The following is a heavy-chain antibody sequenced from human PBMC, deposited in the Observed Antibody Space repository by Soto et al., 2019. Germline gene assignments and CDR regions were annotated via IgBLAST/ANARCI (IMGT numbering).Heavy chain of an antibody. CDR3: ARDYYDSSGYYYFDY. J-gene: IGHJ4*02. V-gene: IGHV1-69*01. Sequence: QLQLVQSGAEVKKPGSSVKVSCTASGGTFSRYAISWVRQAPGQGLEWMGGIIPICGTANYAQKFQGRVTITADESTSTAYMELSSLRSEDTAVYYCARDYYDSSGYYYFDYWGQGTLVTVSS. D-gene: IGHD3-22*01. CDR1: GGTFSRYA. CDR2: IIPICGTA.